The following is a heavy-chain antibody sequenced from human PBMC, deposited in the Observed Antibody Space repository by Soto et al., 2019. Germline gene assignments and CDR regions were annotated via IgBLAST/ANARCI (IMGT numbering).Heavy chain of an antibody. V-gene: IGHV5-51*03. CDR3: ARSNRHNWNHLYCDL. D-gene: IGHD1-20*01. Sequence: EVQLVQSGAEVKKPGESLRVSCTASGYTFTDYWIAWVRQMPGKGLEYMGIIYPGDSDTRYSASFQGQVTISADKSVSTAYLQWSSLKASDTATYYCARSNRHNWNHLYCDLWGRGTLVAVSS. CDR2: IYPGDSDT. J-gene: IGHJ2*01. CDR1: GYTFTDYW.